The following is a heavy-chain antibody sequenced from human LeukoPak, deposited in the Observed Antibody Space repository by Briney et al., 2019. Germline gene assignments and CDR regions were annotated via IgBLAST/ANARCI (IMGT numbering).Heavy chain of an antibody. CDR3: ARDRPRHNWFDP. J-gene: IGHJ5*02. Sequence: SETLSLTCAVYGGSFSGYYWSWIRQPPGKGLEWIGEINHSGSTNYNLSLKSRVTISVDTSKNQFSLKLSSVTAADTAVYYCARDRPRHNWFDPWGQGTLVTVSS. V-gene: IGHV4-34*01. CDR1: GGSFSGYY. CDR2: INHSGST.